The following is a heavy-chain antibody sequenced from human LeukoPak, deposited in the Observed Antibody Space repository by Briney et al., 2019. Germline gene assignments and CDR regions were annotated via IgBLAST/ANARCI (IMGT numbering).Heavy chain of an antibody. D-gene: IGHD3-3*01. Sequence: GGSLRLSCAASGFTFSSYAMSWVRQAPGKGLEWVSAISGSGGSTYYADSVKGRLTISRDNSKNTLYLQMNSLRAEDTAVYYCAKTFYDFWSGYYSYGMDVWGQGTTVTVSS. V-gene: IGHV3-23*01. CDR2: ISGSGGST. CDR1: GFTFSSYA. J-gene: IGHJ6*02. CDR3: AKTFYDFWSGYYSYGMDV.